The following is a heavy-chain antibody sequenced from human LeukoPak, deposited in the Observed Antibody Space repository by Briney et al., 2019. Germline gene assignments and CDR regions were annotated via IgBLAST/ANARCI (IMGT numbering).Heavy chain of an antibody. D-gene: IGHD6-19*01. J-gene: IGHJ4*02. Sequence: PSETLSLTCAVYGGSFSGYYWSWIRQPPGKGLEWIGETNHSGSTNYNPSLKSRVTISVDTSKNQFSLKLSSVTAADTAVYYCARGSIAVAGTRRALGRDYWGQGTLVTVSS. V-gene: IGHV4-34*01. CDR1: GGSFSGYY. CDR2: TNHSGST. CDR3: ARGSIAVAGTRRALGRDY.